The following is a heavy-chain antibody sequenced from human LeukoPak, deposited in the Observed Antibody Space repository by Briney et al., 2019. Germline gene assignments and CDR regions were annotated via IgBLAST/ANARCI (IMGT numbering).Heavy chain of an antibody. J-gene: IGHJ4*02. CDR2: MYYSGST. D-gene: IGHD6-19*01. V-gene: IGHV4-59*08. CDR3: ARASGGWYGLFDY. Sequence: SQTLSLTCTVSGGFSNNYWSWIRQPPGKGLEWIGYMYYSGSTSYNPSLKRRVTISVDTSKSQFSLKLRSVTAADTAVYYCARASGGWYGLFDYWGQGTLVTVSS. CDR1: GGFSNNY.